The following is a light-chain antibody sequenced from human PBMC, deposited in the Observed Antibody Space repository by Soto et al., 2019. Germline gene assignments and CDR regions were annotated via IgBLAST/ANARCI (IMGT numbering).Light chain of an antibody. V-gene: IGKV3-15*01. CDR2: GAS. CDR1: QSVSSN. J-gene: IGKJ4*01. CDR3: QQYNNWPLT. Sequence: EIVLTQSPGTLSVSPGERATLSCRASQSVSSNLAWYQQKPGQAPRLLIYGASTRATGIPARFSGSGSGTEFTLTISSLQSEDFALYYCQQYNNWPLTFGGGTKVEIK.